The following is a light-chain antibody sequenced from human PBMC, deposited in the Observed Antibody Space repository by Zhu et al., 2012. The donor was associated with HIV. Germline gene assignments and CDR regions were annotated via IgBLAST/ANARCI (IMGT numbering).Light chain of an antibody. J-gene: IGKJ2*01. CDR3: QQYYTPSYT. CDR2: EAS. Sequence: DIQMTQSPSTLSASVGDRVSITCRASQSVYKWLAWYQQKPEKAPKLLIYEASSLETGVPSRFSGSGSETEFTLTISSLQPDDFASYSCQQYYTPSYTFGQGMKLQIK. CDR1: QSVYKW. V-gene: IGKV1-5*03.